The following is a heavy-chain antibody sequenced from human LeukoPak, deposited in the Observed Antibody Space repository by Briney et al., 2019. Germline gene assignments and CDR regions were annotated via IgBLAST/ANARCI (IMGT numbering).Heavy chain of an antibody. CDR2: VHYSGTA. Sequence: SETLSLTCTVSDGSITNYDWSWVRQPPGKGLEFIGHVHYSGTANYNPSLRSRVTISIDTSKKHFFLKLKSVTAADTAVYYCARVRRSHCSSTSCYRANFDYWGQGTLVTVSS. CDR1: DGSITNYD. CDR3: ARVRRSHCSSTSCYRANFDY. V-gene: IGHV4-59*01. D-gene: IGHD2-2*01. J-gene: IGHJ4*02.